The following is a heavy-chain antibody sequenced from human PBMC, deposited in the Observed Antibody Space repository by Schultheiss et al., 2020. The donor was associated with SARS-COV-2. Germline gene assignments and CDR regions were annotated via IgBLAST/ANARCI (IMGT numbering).Heavy chain of an antibody. CDR3: ARYYYDGTGDNWFDP. D-gene: IGHD3-3*01. Sequence: SETLSLTCTVSGGSISSYYCSWIRQPPGKGLEWIGYTYYSGDTHYNPSLKSRATISVDTAKNQFSLQLSSVTAADTAVYYCARYYYDGTGDNWFDPWGQGIQVTVSS. CDR2: TYYSGDT. CDR1: GGSISSYY. V-gene: IGHV4-59*08. J-gene: IGHJ5*02.